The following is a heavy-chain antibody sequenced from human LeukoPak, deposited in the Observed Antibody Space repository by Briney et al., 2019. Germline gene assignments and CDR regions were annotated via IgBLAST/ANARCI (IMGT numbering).Heavy chain of an antibody. Sequence: SETLSLTCTVSGYSISSGYYWGWIRQPPGEGLEWIGYIYYSGSTNYNPSLKSRVTISVDTSKNQFSLKLSSVTAADTAVYYCARAGYYDSSGYYTSYAFDIWGQGTMVTVSS. CDR2: IYYSGST. V-gene: IGHV4-61*01. D-gene: IGHD3-22*01. CDR1: GYSISSGYY. CDR3: ARAGYYDSSGYYTSYAFDI. J-gene: IGHJ3*02.